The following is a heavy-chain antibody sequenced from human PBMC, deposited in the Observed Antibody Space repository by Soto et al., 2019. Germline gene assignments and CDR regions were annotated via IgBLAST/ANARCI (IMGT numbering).Heavy chain of an antibody. V-gene: IGHV1-3*01. CDR3: VREIEGSSDAFDV. CDR1: GYTFTTYN. Sequence: ASVKVSCKASGYTFTTYNIHWVRQAPGQRLEWMGWMNVGNGNTKYPETFQDRVTFTRDTSASTAYMELSSLKSEDTAVVYCVREIEGSSDAFDVWGQGTMVTVSS. CDR2: MNVGNGNT. J-gene: IGHJ3*01.